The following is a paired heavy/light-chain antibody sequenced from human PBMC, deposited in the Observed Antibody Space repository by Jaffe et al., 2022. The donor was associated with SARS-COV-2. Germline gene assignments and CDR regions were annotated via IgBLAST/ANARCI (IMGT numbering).Heavy chain of an antibody. Sequence: EVQLLESGGGLVQPGGSLRLSCAASGFTFSSYAMSWVRQAPGKGLEWVSGITGSDGSTYYADSVKGRFTISRDNSKNTLYLQMSSLRAEDTAVYYCAKCPDFTPLYDYFDSWGQGILVTVSS. J-gene: IGHJ4*02. CDR1: GFTFSSYA. CDR3: AKCPDFTPLYDYFDS. V-gene: IGHV3-23*01. CDR2: ITGSDGST. D-gene: IGHD2-21*02.
Light chain of an antibody. CDR2: AAS. J-gene: IGKJ1*01. CDR3: QQSYRTPWT. V-gene: IGKV1-39*01. Sequence: DIQMTQSPSSLSASVGDRVTITCRASQTIRSYLNWYQQKPGKAPKVLIYAASRLQRGVPSRFSGSGSGTDFTLTISSLQPEDFATYYCQQSYRTPWTFGQGTKVEVK. CDR1: QTIRSY.